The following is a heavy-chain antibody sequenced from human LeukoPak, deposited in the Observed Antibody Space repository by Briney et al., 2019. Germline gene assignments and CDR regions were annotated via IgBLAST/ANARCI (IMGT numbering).Heavy chain of an antibody. Sequence: PVGSLRLSCAASGFTFDDYGMSWVRQAPGKGLEWVSGINWNGGSTGYADSVKGRFTISRDNAKNSLYLQMNSLRAEDTALYYCARDETIFGVVTYFDYWGQGTLVTVSS. CDR1: GFTFDDYG. CDR2: INWNGGST. J-gene: IGHJ4*02. V-gene: IGHV3-20*04. CDR3: ARDETIFGVVTYFDY. D-gene: IGHD3-3*01.